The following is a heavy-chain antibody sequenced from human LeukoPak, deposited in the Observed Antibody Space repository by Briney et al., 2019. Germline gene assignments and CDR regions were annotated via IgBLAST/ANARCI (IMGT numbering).Heavy chain of an antibody. CDR2: INHSGST. D-gene: IGHD3-3*01. Sequence: SETLSLTCAVYGGSFSGYYWSWIRQPPGKGLEWIGEINHSGSTNYNPSLKSRVTISVDTSKNQFSLKLSSVTAADTAVYYCARGRRQDYDFWSGYFLVLYGMDVWGQGTTVTVSS. J-gene: IGHJ6*02. CDR3: ARGRRQDYDFWSGYFLVLYGMDV. V-gene: IGHV4-34*01. CDR1: GGSFSGYY.